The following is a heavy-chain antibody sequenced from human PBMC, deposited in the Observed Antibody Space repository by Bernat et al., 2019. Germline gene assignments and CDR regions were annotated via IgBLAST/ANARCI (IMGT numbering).Heavy chain of an antibody. CDR3: ASSIVVVPAAIKVDGYFDL. D-gene: IGHD2-2*02. Sequence: QLQLQESGPGLVKPSETLSLTCTVSGGSISSSSYYWGWIRQPPGKGLEWIGSIYYSGSTYSNPAIKSRVTISVDTSKNQFSLKLSSVTAADTAVYYCASSIVVVPAAIKVDGYFDLWGRGTLVTVSS. J-gene: IGHJ2*01. CDR1: GGSISSSSYY. V-gene: IGHV4-39*01. CDR2: IYYSGST.